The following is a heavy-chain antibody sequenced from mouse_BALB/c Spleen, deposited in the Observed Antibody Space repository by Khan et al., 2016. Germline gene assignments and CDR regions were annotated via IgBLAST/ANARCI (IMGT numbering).Heavy chain of an antibody. V-gene: IGHV14-4*02. Sequence: VQLQQSGAELVRSGASVKLSCTASGFNIKDYYMHWVKQRPEQGLEWIGWIDPENGDTEYAPKFQGKATMTADTSSNTAYLQLSSLTSEDTAGYYCNADDGSRIFAYWGQGTLVTVSA. J-gene: IGHJ3*01. CDR1: GFNIKDYY. CDR2: IDPENGDT. D-gene: IGHD1-1*01. CDR3: NADDGSRIFAY.